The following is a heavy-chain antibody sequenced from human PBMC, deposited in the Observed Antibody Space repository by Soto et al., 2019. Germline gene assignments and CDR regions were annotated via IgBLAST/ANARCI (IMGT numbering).Heavy chain of an antibody. CDR1: GFTVSSNY. V-gene: IGHV3-66*01. J-gene: IGHJ6*03. CDR2: IYSGGST. D-gene: IGHD6-13*01. Sequence: EVQLVESGGGLVQPGGSLRLSCAASGFTVSSNYMSWVRQAPGKGLEWVSVIYSGGSTYYADSVKGRFTISRDNSKNTLYLQMNSLRAEDTAVYYCARDKGSSSWVPVHSYYMDVWGKGTTVTVSS. CDR3: ARDKGSSSWVPVHSYYMDV.